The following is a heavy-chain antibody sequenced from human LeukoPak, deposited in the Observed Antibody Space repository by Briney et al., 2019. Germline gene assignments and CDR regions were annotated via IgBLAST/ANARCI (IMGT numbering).Heavy chain of an antibody. V-gene: IGHV4-34*01. J-gene: IGHJ4*02. CDR2: INHSGST. CDR3: ARDRRVCSSTSCTRGAYYFDY. CDR1: GGSFSGYY. Sequence: SETLSLTCAVYGGSFSGYYWSWIRQPPGKGLEWIGEINHSGSTNYNPSLKSRVTMSVDTSKNQFSLKLSSVTAADTAVYYCARDRRVCSSTSCTRGAYYFDYWGQGTLVTVSS. D-gene: IGHD2-2*01.